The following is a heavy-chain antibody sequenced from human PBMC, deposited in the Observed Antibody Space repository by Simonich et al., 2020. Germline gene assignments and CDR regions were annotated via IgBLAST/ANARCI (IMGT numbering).Heavy chain of an antibody. CDR1: GYTFTGYY. CDR3: ARDPVVPAAIRNAFDI. CDR2: TNPNRGST. Sequence: QVQLVQSGAEVKKPGASVKVSCKASGYTFTGYYRHWVRQAPGQGCEWNVWTNPNRGSTNYAQKVQGRVTMTRDTSISTAYRELSRLRSDDTAVYYCARDPVVPAAIRNAFDIWGQGTMVTVSS. J-gene: IGHJ3*02. D-gene: IGHD2-2*01. V-gene: IGHV1-2*02.